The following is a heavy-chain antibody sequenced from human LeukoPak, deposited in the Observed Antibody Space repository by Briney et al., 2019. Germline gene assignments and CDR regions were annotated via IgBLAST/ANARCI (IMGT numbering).Heavy chain of an antibody. V-gene: IGHV3-21*01. J-gene: IGHJ6*04. CDR2: ISSSSSYI. D-gene: IGHD3-3*01. CDR1: GGSISSSS. CDR3: ARPMGGFYDFWSGTLRMDV. Sequence: ETLSLTCTVSGGSISSSSYYWGWIRQPPGKGLEWVSSISSSSSYIYYADSVKGRFTISRDNAKNSLYLQMNSLRAEDTAVYYCARPMGGFYDFWSGTLRMDVWGKGTTVTVSS.